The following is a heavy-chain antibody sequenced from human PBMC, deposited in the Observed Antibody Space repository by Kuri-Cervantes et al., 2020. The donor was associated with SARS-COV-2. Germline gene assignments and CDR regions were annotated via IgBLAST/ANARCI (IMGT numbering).Heavy chain of an antibody. Sequence: GSLRLSCAVYGGSFSGYYWSWIRQPPGKGLEWIGEINHSGSTNYNPSLKSRVTISVDTSKNQFSLKLSSVTAADTAVYYCARGTGDLSRSDYYYYYYMDVWGKGNTVHVSS. D-gene: IGHD7-27*01. J-gene: IGHJ6*03. CDR2: INHSGST. CDR1: GGSFSGYY. CDR3: ARGTGDLSRSDYYYYYYMDV. V-gene: IGHV4-34*01.